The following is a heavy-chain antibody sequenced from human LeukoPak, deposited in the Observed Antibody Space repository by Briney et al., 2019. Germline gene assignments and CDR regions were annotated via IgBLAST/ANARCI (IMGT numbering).Heavy chain of an antibody. V-gene: IGHV4-59*01. D-gene: IGHD5-12*01. CDR1: GGSISSYY. Sequence: PSETLSLTCTVSGGSISSYYWSWIRQPPGKGLEWIGYIYYSGRTNYNPSLKSRVTISVDTSKNQFSLKLSSVTAADTAVYYCARGYLTEGGATARRVHYMDVWGKGTTVTVSS. CDR3: ARGYLTEGGATARRVHYMDV. J-gene: IGHJ6*03. CDR2: IYYSGRT.